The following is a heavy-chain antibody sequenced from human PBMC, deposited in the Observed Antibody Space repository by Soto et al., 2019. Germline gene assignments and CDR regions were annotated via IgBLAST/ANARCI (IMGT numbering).Heavy chain of an antibody. CDR3: ARVPDH. D-gene: IGHD2-2*01. Sequence: SETLSLTCTVSGGSLSSYYWSWIRQSPGKGLEKIGYIYYSGSTNYNPSIKSRVTISVDRSKNQFSLKLSSVTAADTAVYYCARVPDHWGQGTLVTVSS. V-gene: IGHV4-59*12. CDR1: GGSLSSYY. CDR2: IYYSGST. J-gene: IGHJ4*02.